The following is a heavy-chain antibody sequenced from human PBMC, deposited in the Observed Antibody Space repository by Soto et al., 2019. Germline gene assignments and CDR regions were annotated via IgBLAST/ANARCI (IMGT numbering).Heavy chain of an antibody. Sequence: GGSLRLSCAASGFTFSGSAMHWVRQASGKGLEWVGRIRSKANSYATAYAASVKGRFTISRDDSKNTAYLQMNSLKTEDTAVYYCTTPGYSLDYYYGMDVWGQGTTVTVSS. CDR3: TTPGYSLDYYYGMDV. D-gene: IGHD4-4*01. J-gene: IGHJ6*02. V-gene: IGHV3-73*01. CDR1: GFTFSGSA. CDR2: IRSKANSYAT.